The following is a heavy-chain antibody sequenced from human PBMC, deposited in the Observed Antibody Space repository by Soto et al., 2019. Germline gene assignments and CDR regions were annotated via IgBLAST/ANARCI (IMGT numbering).Heavy chain of an antibody. Sequence: GGSLRLSXAASGFTFSTYTMNWFRQAPGKGLEWVSAITGGSNTYYGDSVKGRFTISRDNSKKTLYLQMNSLRVEDTAVYYCAKGSGSHYDYFDYWGRGTLVTVSS. CDR2: ITGGSNT. V-gene: IGHV3-23*01. CDR3: AKGSGSHYDYFDY. CDR1: GFTFSTYT. D-gene: IGHD1-26*01. J-gene: IGHJ4*02.